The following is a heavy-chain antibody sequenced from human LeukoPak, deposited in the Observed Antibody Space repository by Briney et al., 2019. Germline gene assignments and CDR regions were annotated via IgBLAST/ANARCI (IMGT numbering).Heavy chain of an antibody. Sequence: PSETLSLTCAVYGGSFSGYYWSWIRQPPGKGLEWIGEINHSGSTNYNPSLKSRATISVDTSKNQFSLKLSSVTAADTAVYYCARGVAVAGTGYYFDYWGQGTLVTVSS. D-gene: IGHD6-19*01. CDR2: INHSGST. V-gene: IGHV4-34*01. J-gene: IGHJ4*02. CDR1: GGSFSGYY. CDR3: ARGVAVAGTGYYFDY.